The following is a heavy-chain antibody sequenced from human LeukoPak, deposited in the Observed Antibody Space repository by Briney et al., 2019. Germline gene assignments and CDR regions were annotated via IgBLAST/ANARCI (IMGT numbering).Heavy chain of an antibody. CDR3: ARAYSYGGVAFDY. V-gene: IGHV1-8*01. J-gene: IGHJ4*02. Sequence: GESLKISCKGSGYTFTSYDINWVRQATGQGLEWMGWMNPNSGNTGYAQKFQGRVTMTRNTSISTAYMELSSLRSEDTAVYYCARAYSYGGVAFDYWGQGTLVTVSS. D-gene: IGHD5-18*01. CDR2: MNPNSGNT. CDR1: GYTFTSYD.